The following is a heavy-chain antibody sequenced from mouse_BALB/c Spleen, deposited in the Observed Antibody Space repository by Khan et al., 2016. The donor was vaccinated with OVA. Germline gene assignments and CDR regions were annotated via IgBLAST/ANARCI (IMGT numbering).Heavy chain of an antibody. D-gene: IGHD1-1*01. Sequence: EVQLVETGPGLVKPSQSLSLICTVTGYSITSDYAWNWIRQFPGNKLEWMGFISYSGNTKYNPSLTSRISITRDTSKNQFFLQLNSVTNEDTATYYCARVYGGDFDYWGQGTTLTVSS. V-gene: IGHV3-2*02. CDR2: ISYSGNT. CDR3: ARVYGGDFDY. CDR1: GYSITSDYA. J-gene: IGHJ2*01.